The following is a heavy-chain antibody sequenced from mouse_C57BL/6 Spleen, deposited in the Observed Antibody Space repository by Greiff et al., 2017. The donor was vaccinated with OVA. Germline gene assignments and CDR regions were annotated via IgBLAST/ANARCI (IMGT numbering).Heavy chain of an antibody. J-gene: IGHJ4*01. CDR1: GYTFTSYW. CDR2: IYPGNSDT. Sequence: EVKLVESGTVLARPGASVKMSCKTSGYTFTSYWMHWVKQRPGQGLEWIGAIYPGNSDTSYNQKFKGKAKLTAVTSASTAYMELSSLTNEDSAVYYCTRSMDSSGPMDYWGQGTSVTVSS. V-gene: IGHV1-5*01. D-gene: IGHD3-2*02. CDR3: TRSMDSSGPMDY.